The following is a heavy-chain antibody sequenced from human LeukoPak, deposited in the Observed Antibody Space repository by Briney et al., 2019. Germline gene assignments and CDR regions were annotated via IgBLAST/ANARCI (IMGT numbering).Heavy chain of an antibody. V-gene: IGHV3-21*01. CDR1: GFTFSSYS. J-gene: IGHJ4*02. D-gene: IGHD1-7*01. CDR3: ARDSVSYNWNYQDY. Sequence: KTGGSLRLSCAASGFTFSSYSMNWVRQAPGKGLEWVSSIGSSSGYIYYADSVKGRFTISRDNAKNSLYLQTNSLRAEDTAVYYCARDSVSYNWNYQDYWGQGTLVTASS. CDR2: IGSSSGYI.